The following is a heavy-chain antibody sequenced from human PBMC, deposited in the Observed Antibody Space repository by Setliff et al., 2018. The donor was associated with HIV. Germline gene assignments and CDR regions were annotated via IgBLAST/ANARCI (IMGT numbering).Heavy chain of an antibody. CDR1: GGSISSYH. V-gene: IGHV4-59*01. D-gene: IGHD5-12*01. CDR2: IYYSGST. J-gene: IGHJ6*02. CDR3: ARDHIVATIRDYYYGMDV. Sequence: SETLSLTCSLSGGSISSYHWNWTRQPPGKGLEWIGYIYYSGSTNYNPSLKSRVTISVDTSKNQFSLKLSSVTAADTAVYYCARDHIVATIRDYYYGMDVWGQGTTVTV.